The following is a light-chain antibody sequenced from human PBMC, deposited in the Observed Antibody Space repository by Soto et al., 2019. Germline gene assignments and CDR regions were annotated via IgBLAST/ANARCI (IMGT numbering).Light chain of an antibody. Sequence: QSVLTQPASVSGSLGQSITISCTGTSTDFGGQNYVSWYQQHPGRAPKLILYEVSNRPSGVSNRFSGSKSGNTASLTISGIQAEDVAEYYCSSYTEVVTLEVFGPGTKVTVL. J-gene: IGLJ1*01. CDR2: EVS. CDR3: SSYTEVVTLEV. V-gene: IGLV2-14*01. CDR1: STDFGGQNY.